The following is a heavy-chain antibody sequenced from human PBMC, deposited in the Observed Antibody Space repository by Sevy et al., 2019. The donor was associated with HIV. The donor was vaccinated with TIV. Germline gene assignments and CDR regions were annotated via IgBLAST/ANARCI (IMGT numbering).Heavy chain of an antibody. CDR3: AQVVVAAVLFDP. D-gene: IGHD2-15*01. V-gene: IGHV1-2*02. CDR2: INPNSGGT. Sequence: ASVKVSCKASGYTFTGYYMHWVRQAPGQGLEWMGWINPNSGGTNYAQKFQGRVTMTRDTSISTAYMELSRLRSDDTAVYYCAQVVVAAVLFDPWGQGTLVTVSS. J-gene: IGHJ5*02. CDR1: GYTFTGYY.